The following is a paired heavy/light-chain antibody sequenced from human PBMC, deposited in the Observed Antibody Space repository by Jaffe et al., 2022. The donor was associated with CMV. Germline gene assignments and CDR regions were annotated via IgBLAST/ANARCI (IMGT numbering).Light chain of an antibody. CDR1: LLAKKY. J-gene: IGLJ7*01. CDR3: YSAADDNGV. CDR2: KDT. V-gene: IGLV3-27*01. Sequence: SYELTQPSSVSVSPGQAARITCSGDLLAKKYARWFQQKPGQAPVMVIYKDTERPSGIPERFSGSSSGNTVTLTIRGAQVEDEADYYCYSAADDNGVFGGGTQLTVL.
Heavy chain of an antibody. CDR2: IKSKSDGGTI. D-gene: IGHD4-17*01. Sequence: EVQLVESGGGLVKSGGSLRLSCAASGFTFSSAWMTWVRQAPGKGLEWVGRIKSKSDGGTIDYAAPVKGRFTISRDDSKNTLFLQMNSLKTEDTALYYCTTTVSIDYWGQGTLVTVSS. CDR3: TTTVSIDY. J-gene: IGHJ4*02. V-gene: IGHV3-15*01. CDR1: GFTFSSAW.